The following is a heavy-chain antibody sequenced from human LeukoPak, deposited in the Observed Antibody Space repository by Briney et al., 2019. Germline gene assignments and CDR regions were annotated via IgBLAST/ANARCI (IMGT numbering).Heavy chain of an antibody. CDR2: ISHSGGST. Sequence: GGSLRLSCAASGFTFSNYVMSWVRQAPGKGLEWVSVISHSGGSTYYADSVKGRFTISRDNSKNTLYLQMSSLRADDTAVYYCARRTYSTDQYYFDYWGQGTLVTVPS. J-gene: IGHJ4*02. CDR3: ARRTYSTDQYYFDY. CDR1: GFTFSNYV. V-gene: IGHV3-23*01. D-gene: IGHD6-13*01.